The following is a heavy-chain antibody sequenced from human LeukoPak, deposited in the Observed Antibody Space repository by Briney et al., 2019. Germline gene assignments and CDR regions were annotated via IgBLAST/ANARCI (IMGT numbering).Heavy chain of an antibody. CDR1: GFTFSSYA. D-gene: IGHD5-18*01. V-gene: IGHV3-23*01. Sequence: PAWSLRLSCAASGFTFSSYAMSWVRQATGKGLEWVSAISGSGGSTYYADSVKGRFTISRDNSKNTLYLQMNSLRAEDTAVYYCAKDRGYSYGYIDYWGQGTLVTVSS. CDR2: ISGSGGST. J-gene: IGHJ4*02. CDR3: AKDRGYSYGYIDY.